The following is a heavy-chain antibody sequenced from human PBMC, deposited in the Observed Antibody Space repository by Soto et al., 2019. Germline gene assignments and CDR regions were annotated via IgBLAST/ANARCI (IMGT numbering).Heavy chain of an antibody. CDR3: ASSPTHVDFWSGYYG. CDR2: IIPIFDTP. J-gene: IGHJ4*02. Sequence: SVKVSCKASGGTLSSYAINWVRQAPGQGLEWMGGIIPIFDTPNYAQKFQGRVTITADESTRTAYMVLSSLRSEDAAVYYCASSPTHVDFWSGYYGWGQGTLVTVSS. D-gene: IGHD3-3*01. V-gene: IGHV1-69*13. CDR1: GGTLSSYA.